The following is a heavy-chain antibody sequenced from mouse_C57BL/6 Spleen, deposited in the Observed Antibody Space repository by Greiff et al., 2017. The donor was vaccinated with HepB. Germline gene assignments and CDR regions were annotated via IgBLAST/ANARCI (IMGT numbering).Heavy chain of an antibody. CDR2: ISSGGSYT. CDR3: AGSTMVTRYFDV. V-gene: IGHV5-6*01. J-gene: IGHJ1*03. Sequence: EVKLMESGGDLVKPGGSLKLSCAASGFTFSSYGMSWVRQTPDKRLEWVATISSGGSYTYYPDSVKGRFTISRDNDKNTLYLQMSSLKSEDTAMYYCAGSTMVTRYFDVWGTGTTVTVSS. CDR1: GFTFSSYG. D-gene: IGHD2-2*01.